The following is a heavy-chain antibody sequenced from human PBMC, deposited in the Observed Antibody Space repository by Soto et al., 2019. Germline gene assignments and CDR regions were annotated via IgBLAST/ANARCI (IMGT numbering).Heavy chain of an antibody. Sequence: SLRLSCAASGFTFSSYWMHWVRQAPGKGLVWVSRINSDGSSTSYADSVKGRFTISRDNAKNTLYLQMNSLRAEDTAVYYCARGGLRSGGLYYGMDVWGQGTTVTVSS. CDR3: ARGGLRSGGLYYGMDV. D-gene: IGHD4-17*01. V-gene: IGHV3-74*01. CDR2: INSDGSST. J-gene: IGHJ6*02. CDR1: GFTFSSYW.